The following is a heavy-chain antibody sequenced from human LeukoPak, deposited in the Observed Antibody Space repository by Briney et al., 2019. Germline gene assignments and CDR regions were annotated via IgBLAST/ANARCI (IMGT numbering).Heavy chain of an antibody. V-gene: IGHV3-11*01. Sequence: GGSLRLSCAASGFTFSDYYMSWIRQPPGKGLEWVSYISSSGSTIYYADSVKGRFTISRDNAKNSLYLQMNSLRAEDTAVYYCARDRPLEFYDYGMDVWGQGTTVTVSS. D-gene: IGHD3-10*01. CDR1: GFTFSDYY. CDR3: ARDRPLEFYDYGMDV. J-gene: IGHJ6*02. CDR2: ISSSGSTI.